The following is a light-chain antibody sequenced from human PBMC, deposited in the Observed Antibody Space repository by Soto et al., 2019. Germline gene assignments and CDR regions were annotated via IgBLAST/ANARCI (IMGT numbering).Light chain of an antibody. CDR1: SSDIGGYKY. CDR2: EVN. V-gene: IGLV2-14*01. Sequence: QSVLTQPASVSGSPGQSITISCTGTSSDIGGYKYVSWYQHHPGKAPKLMIYEVNHRPSGVSIRFSGSKSGNTASLTISGLQTEDEGDYYCSSYTSSSTQVFGGGTKLTVL. CDR3: SSYTSSSTQV. J-gene: IGLJ3*02.